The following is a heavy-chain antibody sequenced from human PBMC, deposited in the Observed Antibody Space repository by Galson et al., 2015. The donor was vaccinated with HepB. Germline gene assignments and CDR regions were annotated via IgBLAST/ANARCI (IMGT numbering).Heavy chain of an antibody. V-gene: IGHV1-18*01. J-gene: IGHJ5*02. Sequence: SVKVSCKASGYTFTSYGISWVRQAPGQGLEWMGWISAYNGNTNYAQKLQGRVTMTTDTSTSTAYMELRSLRSDDTAVYYCARGGDIVVVVAATESHWFDPWGQGTLVTVSS. CDR1: GYTFTSYG. CDR2: ISAYNGNT. D-gene: IGHD2-15*01. CDR3: ARGGDIVVVVAATESHWFDP.